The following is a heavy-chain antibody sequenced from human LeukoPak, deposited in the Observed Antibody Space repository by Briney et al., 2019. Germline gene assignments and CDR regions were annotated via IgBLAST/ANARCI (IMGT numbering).Heavy chain of an antibody. D-gene: IGHD6-6*01. CDR1: GFTFSSYA. CDR2: ISGSAGST. Sequence: GGSLRLSCAASGFTFSSYAMSWVRQAPGKGLEWVSAISGSAGSTYYADSVKGRFTISRDNSKNTLYLQMHSLRAEDTAVYYCAKFGAALPQKRLGTNTFDYWGQGTLVTVSS. V-gene: IGHV3-23*01. J-gene: IGHJ4*02. CDR3: AKFGAALPQKRLGTNTFDY.